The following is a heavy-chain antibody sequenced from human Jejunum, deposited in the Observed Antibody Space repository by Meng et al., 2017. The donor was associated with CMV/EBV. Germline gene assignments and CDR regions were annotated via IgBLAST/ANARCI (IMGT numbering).Heavy chain of an antibody. CDR3: VRGRCTRTSCYKGVFDF. J-gene: IGHJ4*02. CDR2: KSPTESS. D-gene: IGHD2-2*02. Sequence: SISNLNWWSWVRQSPGQGLEWLGEKSPTESSNYNPSLKSRVTISVDRSKNQFSLKLTSVTAADTAVYYCVRGRCTRTSCYKGVFDFWSQGTLVTVSS. CDR1: SISNLNW. V-gene: IGHV4-4*02.